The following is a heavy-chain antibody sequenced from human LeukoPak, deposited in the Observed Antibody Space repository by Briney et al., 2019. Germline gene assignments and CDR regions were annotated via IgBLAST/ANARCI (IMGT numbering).Heavy chain of an antibody. CDR2: IIPIFGTA. Sequence: GASVKVSCKASGGTFSSYAISWVRQAPGQGLEWMGGIIPIFGTANYAQKFQGRVTITADESTSTAYMELRSLRSDDTAVYYCARDQSDYDILTGYYYWGQGTLVTVSS. CDR1: GGTFSSYA. J-gene: IGHJ4*02. CDR3: ARDQSDYDILTGYYY. V-gene: IGHV1-69*13. D-gene: IGHD3-9*01.